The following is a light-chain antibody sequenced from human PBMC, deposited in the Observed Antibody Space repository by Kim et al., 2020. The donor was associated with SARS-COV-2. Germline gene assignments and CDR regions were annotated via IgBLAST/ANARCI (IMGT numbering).Light chain of an antibody. CDR1: RSDVGGYNY. CDR2: DVS. V-gene: IGLV2-14*03. CDR3: SSYTSTNTHV. J-gene: IGLJ1*01. Sequence: GQSIANTCTGTRSDVGGYNYVSWYQQHPGKAPKFLIYDVSFRASGVSDRFSGSKSGNTASLTISGLQSEDEADYYCSSYTSTNTHVFGTGTKVTVL.